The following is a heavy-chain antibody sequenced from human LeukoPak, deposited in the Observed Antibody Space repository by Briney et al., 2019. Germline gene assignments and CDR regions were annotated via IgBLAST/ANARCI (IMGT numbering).Heavy chain of an antibody. CDR3: AREGIYCVNDVCYLDY. CDR1: GFKFDDYG. D-gene: IGHD2-8*01. Sequence: GGSLRLSCAASGFKFDDYGMSSVRQAPGKGLEWVSGISWNGGNTGYADSVKGRFTISRDNAKNSLFLQVNSLRADDTAFYYCAREGIYCVNDVCYLDYWGQGTLVTVSS. J-gene: IGHJ4*02. V-gene: IGHV3-20*04. CDR2: ISWNGGNT.